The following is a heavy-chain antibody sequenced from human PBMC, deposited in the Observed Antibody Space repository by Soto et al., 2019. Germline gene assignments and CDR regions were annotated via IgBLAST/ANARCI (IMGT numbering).Heavy chain of an antibody. Sequence: PSETLSLTCAVYGGPFSGYYWSWIRQPPGKGLEWIGEINHSGSTNYNPSLKSRVTISVDKSKNQFSLKLSSVTAADTAVYYCARVYSGSYSDYWGQGTLVTVSS. CDR3: ARVYSGSYSDY. J-gene: IGHJ4*02. CDR1: GGPFSGYY. CDR2: INHSGST. D-gene: IGHD1-26*01. V-gene: IGHV4-34*01.